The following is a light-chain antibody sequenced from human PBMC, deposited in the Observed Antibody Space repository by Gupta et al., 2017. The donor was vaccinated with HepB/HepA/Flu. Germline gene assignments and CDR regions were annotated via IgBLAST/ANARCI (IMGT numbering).Light chain of an antibody. CDR3: CSYAGSYSYV. CDR2: DVS. V-gene: IGLV2-11*01. Sequence: SALTQPRSVSGSPGQSVTISCTGTSRDVGGYNHVSWYQQHLGKAPKLMIYDVSKRPSWVPDRVSGSKSGNTASLTISGLQAEDEAYYYCCSYAGSYSYVFGTGTKVTVL. J-gene: IGLJ1*01. CDR1: SRDVGGYNH.